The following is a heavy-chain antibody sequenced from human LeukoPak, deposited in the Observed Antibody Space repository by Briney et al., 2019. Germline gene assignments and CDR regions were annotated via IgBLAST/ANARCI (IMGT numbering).Heavy chain of an antibody. CDR2: IYYSGST. CDR3: ARSERYNSGWYFYFDY. J-gene: IGHJ4*02. Sequence: SETLSLTCTVSVGSISTYYWSWIRQPPGKGLEWIGYIYYSGSTNYNPSLKSRVTISVDTSKNQFSLNPSSVTAADTAVYYCARSERYNSGWYFYFDYWGQGTLVTVSS. CDR1: VGSISTYY. D-gene: IGHD6-19*01. V-gene: IGHV4-59*01.